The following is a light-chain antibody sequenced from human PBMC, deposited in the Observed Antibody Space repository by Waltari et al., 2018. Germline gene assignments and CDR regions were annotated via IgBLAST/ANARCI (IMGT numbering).Light chain of an antibody. Sequence: SSELTQDPAVSVALGQTVRITCQGDSLRRYYASWYQQKPGQAPVLVMYGENNRPSRIPDRFSGSTSGNTVSLTITGAQAEDEAVYYCNSRDNNGHVFGAGTKVTVL. CDR2: GEN. J-gene: IGLJ1*01. CDR1: SLRRYY. CDR3: NSRDNNGHV. V-gene: IGLV3-19*01.